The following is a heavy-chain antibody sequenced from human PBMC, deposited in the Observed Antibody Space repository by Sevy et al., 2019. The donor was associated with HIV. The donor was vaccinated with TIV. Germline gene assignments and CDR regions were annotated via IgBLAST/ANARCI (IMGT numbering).Heavy chain of an antibody. J-gene: IGHJ4*02. CDR3: VSLFLSYRSGWSYFDY. V-gene: IGHV3-66*02. CDR2: IFSSGST. CDR1: GFTVNDKY. Sequence: GGSLRLSCAISGFTVNDKYIIWVRQAPGEGLEWVSVIFSSGSTYYADSAKGRFTISRDNSKNTVDLQMNSVRAEDTAVYYCVSLFLSYRSGWSYFDYWGQGTLVTVSS. D-gene: IGHD6-19*01.